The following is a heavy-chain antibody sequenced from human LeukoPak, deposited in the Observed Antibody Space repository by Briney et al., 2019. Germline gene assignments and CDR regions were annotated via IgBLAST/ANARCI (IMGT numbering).Heavy chain of an antibody. CDR2: ISAYNGNT. V-gene: IGHV1-18*01. CDR3: ASTYSSGSLLFYFDY. D-gene: IGHD6-19*01. J-gene: IGHJ4*02. CDR1: GGTFSIYA. Sequence: ASVKVSCKASGGTFSIYAISSVRQAPGQALEWMGWISAYNGNTNYAQKLQGRVTMTTDTSTSTAYMELRSLRSDDTAVYYCASTYSSGSLLFYFDYWGQGTLVTVSS.